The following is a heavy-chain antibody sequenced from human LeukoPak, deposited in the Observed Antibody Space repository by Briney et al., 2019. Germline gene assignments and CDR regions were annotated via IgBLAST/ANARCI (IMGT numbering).Heavy chain of an antibody. V-gene: IGHV3-30-3*01. Sequence: GRSLRLSCAASGFTFSTYAMRWVRQAPGKGLEWVAVISYDGSSKYYADSVKGRFTISRDNSENTLYLQMNSLRAEDSHTAVYYCARMGQYRSSRVYYYFNGMDVWGQGTTVTVSS. D-gene: IGHD6-6*01. CDR1: GFTFSTYA. J-gene: IGHJ6*02. CDR3: ARMGQYRSSRVYYYFNGMDV. CDR2: ISYDGSSK.